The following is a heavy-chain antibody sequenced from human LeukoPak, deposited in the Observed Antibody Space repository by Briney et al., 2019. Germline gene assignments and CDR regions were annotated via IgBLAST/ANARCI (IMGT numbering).Heavy chain of an antibody. D-gene: IGHD3-22*01. CDR3: AREPPRYYDTQTCDY. Sequence: ASVKVSCKASGYTFTNYGISWVRQAPGRGLEWMGWISAYSGDTISAQKFQGRATMTMERSTSTAYIELRSLRYDDTAVYYCAREPPRYYDTQTCDYWGQGTLVTVSS. J-gene: IGHJ4*02. V-gene: IGHV1-18*01. CDR2: ISAYSGDT. CDR1: GYTFTNYG.